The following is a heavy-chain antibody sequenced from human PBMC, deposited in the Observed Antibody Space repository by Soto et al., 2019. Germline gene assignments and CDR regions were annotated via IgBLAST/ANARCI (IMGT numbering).Heavy chain of an antibody. CDR3: ARFGTSPNGNWFDP. Sequence: GSLRLSCAASGFTFSSYSMNWVRQAPGKGLEWIGYVYHSWSTKYNPSLKSRVTISVDTSKNQLSLKLSSVTAADTAVYYCARFGTSPNGNWFDPWGQGTLVTVSS. CDR1: GFTFSSYS. J-gene: IGHJ5*02. V-gene: IGHV4-59*01. CDR2: VYHSWST. D-gene: IGHD3-10*01.